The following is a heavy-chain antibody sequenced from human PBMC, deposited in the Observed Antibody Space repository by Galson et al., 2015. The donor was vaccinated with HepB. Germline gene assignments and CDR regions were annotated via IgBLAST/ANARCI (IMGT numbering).Heavy chain of an antibody. D-gene: IGHD6-19*01. Sequence: SVKVSCKASGYTFTSYAMHWVRQAPGQRLEWMGWINAGIGNTKYSQKFQGRVTITRDTSASTAYMELSSLRSEDTAVYYCARDQSSGWFKYYYYYGMDVWGQGTTVTVSS. CDR2: INAGIGNT. J-gene: IGHJ6*02. V-gene: IGHV1-3*01. CDR3: ARDQSSGWFKYYYYYGMDV. CDR1: GYTFTSYA.